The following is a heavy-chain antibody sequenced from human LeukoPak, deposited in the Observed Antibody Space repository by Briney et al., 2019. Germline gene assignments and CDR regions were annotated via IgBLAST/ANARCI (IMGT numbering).Heavy chain of an antibody. Sequence: GASLRLSCAASGFTFSSYAMSWVRQAPGKGLEWVSAISGSGGSTYYADSVKGRFTISRDNSKNTLYLQMNSLRSEDTAVYYCARGYNWNDLSSLDAFDIWGQGTMVTVSS. CDR3: ARGYNWNDLSSLDAFDI. V-gene: IGHV3-23*01. J-gene: IGHJ3*02. D-gene: IGHD1-1*01. CDR2: ISGSGGST. CDR1: GFTFSSYA.